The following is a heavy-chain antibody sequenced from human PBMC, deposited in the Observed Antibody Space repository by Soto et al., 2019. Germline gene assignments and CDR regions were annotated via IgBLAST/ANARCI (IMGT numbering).Heavy chain of an antibody. V-gene: IGHV4-39*01. J-gene: IGHJ4*02. D-gene: IGHD1-1*01. Sequence: ENLCHTCTVSGGSISSSEHYLGWIRQHTGKGLEWIGSIYYSGSTYYNPSLKSRVTISVDTSKNQFSLKLSSVTAADTAVYYCARHMRNWNDWDYWGQGTLVTVS. CDR1: GGSISSSEHY. CDR2: IYYSGST. CDR3: ARHMRNWNDWDY.